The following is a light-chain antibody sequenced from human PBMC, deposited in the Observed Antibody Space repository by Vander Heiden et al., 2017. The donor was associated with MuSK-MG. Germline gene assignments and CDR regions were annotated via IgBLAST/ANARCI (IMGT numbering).Light chain of an antibody. J-gene: IGKJ3*01. Sequence: DIQMTQSPSSLSASVGDRVTITCRASQSISSYLNWYQQKPGKAPKLLIYAASSWQSGVRSRFSGSGSGKDFTLTISRLQPEDFATYYFQQSYSTLTFGPGTKVDIK. CDR3: QQSYSTLT. CDR2: AAS. V-gene: IGKV1-39*01. CDR1: QSISSY.